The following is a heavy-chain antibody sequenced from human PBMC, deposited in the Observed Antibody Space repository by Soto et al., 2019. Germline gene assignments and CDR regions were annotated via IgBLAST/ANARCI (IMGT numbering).Heavy chain of an antibody. J-gene: IGHJ4*02. Sequence: GSLRLSCAASGFTFNSYWMNWVRQAPGKGLEWVANIKQDGGETYYVDSVKGRFTISRDNAKNSLYLQMNSLRAEDTAVYYCARDSRPFDYWGQGTLVTVSS. CDR2: IKQDGGET. CDR1: GFTFNSYW. CDR3: ARDSRPFDY. V-gene: IGHV3-7*01.